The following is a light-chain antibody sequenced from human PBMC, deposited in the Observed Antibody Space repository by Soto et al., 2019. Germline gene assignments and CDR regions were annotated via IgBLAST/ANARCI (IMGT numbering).Light chain of an antibody. CDR1: SSDVGRYDF. Sequence: QSALTQPASVSGSPGQSITISCTGTSSDVGRYDFVCWYQQHPGKAPKLMIYEVSNRPPGISARFSGSKSGNTASLTISGLQAEDEADYYCSSYTSRPSMIFGGGTKLTVL. CDR2: EVS. V-gene: IGLV2-14*01. J-gene: IGLJ2*01. CDR3: SSYTSRPSMI.